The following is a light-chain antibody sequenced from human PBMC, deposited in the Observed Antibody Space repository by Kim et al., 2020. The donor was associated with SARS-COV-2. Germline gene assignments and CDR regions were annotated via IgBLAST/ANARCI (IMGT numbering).Light chain of an antibody. CDR1: QSVSSSY. CDR3: QQYGSSPRT. CDR2: GAS. Sequence: LPPGEMATLSCRASQSVSSSYLAWYQQKPGQAPRLLIYGASSRATDIPDRFSGSGSGTDFTLTISRLDPEDFAVYYCQQYGSSPRTFGQGTKLEI. J-gene: IGKJ2*01. V-gene: IGKV3-20*01.